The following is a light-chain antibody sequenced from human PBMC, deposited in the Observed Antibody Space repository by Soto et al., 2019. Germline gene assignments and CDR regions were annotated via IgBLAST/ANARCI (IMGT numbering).Light chain of an antibody. CDR1: QSVSSSY. CDR3: QQYGSSPPST. V-gene: IGKV3-20*01. Sequence: IVWTQSPGTLSLSHGERATLSCRASQSVSSSYLAWYQQKPGQAPRLLIYGASSRATGIPDRFSGSGSGTDFTLTISRLEPEDFAVYYCQQYGSSPPSTFGGGTKVDI. J-gene: IGKJ4*01. CDR2: GAS.